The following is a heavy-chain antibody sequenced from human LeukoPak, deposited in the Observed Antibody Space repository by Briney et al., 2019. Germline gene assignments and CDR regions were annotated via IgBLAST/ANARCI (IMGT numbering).Heavy chain of an antibody. CDR2: INPNSGGT. Sequence: ASVKVSCKASGYTFTSYYMHWVRQAPGQGLEWMGWINPNSGGTNYAQKFQGRVTKTRDTSISTAYMEVSRLRSDDTAVYYCHYYDSQGFGYWGQGSLVTVSS. V-gene: IGHV1-2*02. D-gene: IGHD3-22*01. CDR1: GYTFTSYY. J-gene: IGHJ4*02. CDR3: HYYDSQGFGY.